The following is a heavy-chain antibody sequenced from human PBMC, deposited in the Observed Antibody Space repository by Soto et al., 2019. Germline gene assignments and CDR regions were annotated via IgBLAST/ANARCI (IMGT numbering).Heavy chain of an antibody. CDR3: ARAGRELRAFDI. J-gene: IGHJ3*02. Sequence: ASVKVSCKASGYTFTSYAMHWVRQAPGQRLEWMGWINAGNGNTKYSQKFQGRVTITRDTSASTAYMELSSLRSEDTAVYYCARAGRELRAFDIWGQGTMVTVSS. D-gene: IGHD1-26*01. CDR1: GYTFTSYA. V-gene: IGHV1-3*01. CDR2: INAGNGNT.